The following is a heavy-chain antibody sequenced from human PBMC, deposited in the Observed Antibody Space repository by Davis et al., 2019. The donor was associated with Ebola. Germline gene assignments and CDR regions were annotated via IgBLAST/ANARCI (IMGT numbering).Heavy chain of an antibody. D-gene: IGHD1-26*01. Sequence: GGSLRLSCAASGFTFSSYAMTWVRQAPGKGLEWVSDISSSSSAIYYADSVKGRFTISRDNAKNSLYLQMNSLRAEDTAVYYCAKELNWYFDVWGRGTLVTVSS. CDR2: ISSSSSAI. CDR1: GFTFSSYA. V-gene: IGHV3-48*04. J-gene: IGHJ2*01. CDR3: AKELNWYFDV.